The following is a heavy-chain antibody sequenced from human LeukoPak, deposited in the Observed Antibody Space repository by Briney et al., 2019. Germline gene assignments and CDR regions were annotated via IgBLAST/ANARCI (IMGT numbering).Heavy chain of an antibody. V-gene: IGHV3-7*01. CDR2: IKQDGSEK. J-gene: IGHJ4*02. CDR3: ASSGCGGDCYSEKTYYLDY. D-gene: IGHD2-21*02. CDR1: GFTFSTYW. Sequence: GGSLRLSCAASGFTFSTYWMTWVRQAPGKGLEWVANIKQDGSEKYYVDSVKGRFTISRDNAKNSLYLQMNSLSAEDTAIYYCASSGCGGDCYSEKTYYLDYWGPGTLVTVSS.